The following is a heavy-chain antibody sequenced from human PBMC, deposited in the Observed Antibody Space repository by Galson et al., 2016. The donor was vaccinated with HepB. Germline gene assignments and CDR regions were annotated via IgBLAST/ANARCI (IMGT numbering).Heavy chain of an antibody. CDR2: IRKKANYYAT. J-gene: IGHJ4*02. Sequence: SLRLSCAASGFTFSDSAMHWVRQPSGKGLEWVGRIRKKANYYATSYGASVKGRFTISRDDSKDTAYLQMTSLKTEDTAVYYCATSSPSSQPANWGPGTLVTVSS. CDR3: ATSSPSSQPAN. CDR1: GFTFSDSA. V-gene: IGHV3-73*01. D-gene: IGHD2-2*01.